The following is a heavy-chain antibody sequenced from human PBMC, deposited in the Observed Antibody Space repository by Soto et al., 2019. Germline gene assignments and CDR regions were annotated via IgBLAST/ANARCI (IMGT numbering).Heavy chain of an antibody. CDR1: GASISSGGYY. CDR2: IYYSGST. J-gene: IGHJ5*02. Sequence: SETLSLTCTVSGASISSGGYYWSWIRQHPGKGLEWIGYIYYSGSTYYNPSLKSRVTMSLDTSDNQFSLKLSSVTAADTAVYFCARLTLSNYGARWFDPWGQGTLVTVSS. D-gene: IGHD4-4*01. CDR3: ARLTLSNYGARWFDP. V-gene: IGHV4-31*03.